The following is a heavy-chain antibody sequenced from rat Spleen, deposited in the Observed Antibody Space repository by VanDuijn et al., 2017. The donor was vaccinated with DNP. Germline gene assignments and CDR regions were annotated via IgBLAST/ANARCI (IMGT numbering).Heavy chain of an antibody. CDR3: ARYGGLAMDA. CDR2: IKYSGST. J-gene: IGHJ4*01. CDR1: GYSITSHY. V-gene: IGHV3-1*01. Sequence: EVQLQESGPGLVKPSQSLSLTCSVTGYSITSHYWGWIRKFPGNKMEWLGHIKYSGSTSYSPSLKSQISITRDTSKNQFFLQLNSVTTEDTATYYCARYGGLAMDAWGQGTSVTVSS. D-gene: IGHD4-4*01.